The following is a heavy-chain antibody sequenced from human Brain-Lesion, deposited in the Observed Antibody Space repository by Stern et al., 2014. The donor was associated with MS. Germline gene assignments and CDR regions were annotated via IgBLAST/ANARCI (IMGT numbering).Heavy chain of an antibody. J-gene: IGHJ4*02. CDR2: IFYTGST. CDR1: GGSIGRSSYY. V-gene: IGHV4-39*02. D-gene: IGHD6-19*01. CDR3: ARGAGVFDS. Sequence: VQLVESSPGLVKPSETLSLTCTVSGGSIGRSSYYWGWIRQPPGKGLEWIGNIFYTGSTFYDPSLQSRVTISVDTSNNHFSLSLNSVTAADTAVYYCARGAGVFDSWGQGTLVTVSP.